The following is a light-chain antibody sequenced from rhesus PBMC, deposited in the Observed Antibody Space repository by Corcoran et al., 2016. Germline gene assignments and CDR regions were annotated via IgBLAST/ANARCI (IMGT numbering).Light chain of an antibody. CDR2: TAA. CDR3: KQYSSSPFT. CDR1: QIIRTW. J-gene: IGKJ3*01. V-gene: IGKV1-22*01. Sequence: DIQLTQSPSSLSAPVGDTVTIPCRASQIIRTWLAWIQQKQGKAPKLLIYTAASLQSGVPARFRGSGSGTDFTLTVSSLQSEDFATYYCKQYSSSPFTFGPGTKLDIK.